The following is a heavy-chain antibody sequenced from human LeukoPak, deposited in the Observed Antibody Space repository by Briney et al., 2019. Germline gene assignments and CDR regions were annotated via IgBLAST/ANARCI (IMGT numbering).Heavy chain of an antibody. CDR2: ISTSGST. D-gene: IGHD1-1*01. CDR1: GGSISSYY. J-gene: IGHJ4*02. Sequence: SETLSLTCTVSGGSISSYYWSWIRQPAGKGLEWIGRISTSGSTNYNPSLKSRVTMSVDTSNNQFSLKLTSVTAADTAVYYCASLEEYGTYDYWGQGTLVTVYS. V-gene: IGHV4-4*07. CDR3: ASLEEYGTYDY.